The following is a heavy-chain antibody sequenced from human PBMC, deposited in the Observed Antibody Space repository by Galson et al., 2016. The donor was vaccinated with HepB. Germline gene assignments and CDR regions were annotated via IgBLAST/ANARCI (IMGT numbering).Heavy chain of an antibody. J-gene: IGHJ4*02. D-gene: IGHD1-26*01. V-gene: IGHV3-23*01. CDR2: ITGGAGTT. Sequence: SLRLSCAASDFSFRSYAMAWVRQAPGKGLEWVSTITGGAGTTFYADSVKGRFSISRDNAKNSLYLQMNSLRAEDTAVYYCARGDIVGAIFDYWGQGTLVTVSS. CDR1: DFSFRSYA. CDR3: ARGDIVGAIFDY.